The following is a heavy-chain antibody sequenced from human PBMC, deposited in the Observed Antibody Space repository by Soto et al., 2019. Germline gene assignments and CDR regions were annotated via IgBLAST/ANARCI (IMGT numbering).Heavy chain of an antibody. J-gene: IGHJ4*02. V-gene: IGHV3-23*01. CDR1: GFKFSNYA. Sequence: GGGPSRSGAEYGFKFSNYAISWVPQATGKGLEWVSLISATGGGTYYADSVKGRFTISRDNSHNTLYLQVHSLTAEDTAVYYCAKDRRAGGNSAFYFDFWGQGAQVPVSS. CDR2: ISATGGGT. D-gene: IGHD3-16*01. CDR3: AKDRRAGGNSAFYFDF.